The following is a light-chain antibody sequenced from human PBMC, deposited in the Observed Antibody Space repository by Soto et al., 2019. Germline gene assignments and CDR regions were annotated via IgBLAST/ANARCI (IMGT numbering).Light chain of an antibody. CDR2: DAS. CDR1: QDISNY. Sequence: DIQMTQSPSSLSASVGDRVTITCQASQDISNYLNWYQQKPGKAPKLLIYDASNLETGVPSRFSGSGSGTDFTFTIRSLQPEDIATYYCRQYYNLPRGTFGQGTRLEIK. CDR3: RQYYNLPRGT. V-gene: IGKV1-33*01. J-gene: IGKJ5*01.